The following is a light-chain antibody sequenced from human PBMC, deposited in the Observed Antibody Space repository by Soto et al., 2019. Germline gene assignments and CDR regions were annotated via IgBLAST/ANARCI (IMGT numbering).Light chain of an antibody. V-gene: IGLV2-14*01. Sequence: QSVLTQPASVSGSPGQSITISCTGTSSDVGGFNYVSWYQQHPGKAPKLLIFDVYSRPSGISNRFSGSKSGNTASLTISGLQAEDEADYYCGTWDSTLNAVLFGGGTQLTVL. CDR2: DVY. CDR1: SSDVGGFNY. CDR3: GTWDSTLNAVL. J-gene: IGLJ7*01.